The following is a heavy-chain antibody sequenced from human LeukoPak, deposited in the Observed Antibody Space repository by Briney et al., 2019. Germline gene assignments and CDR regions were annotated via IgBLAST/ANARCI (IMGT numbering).Heavy chain of an antibody. D-gene: IGHD2/OR15-2a*01. V-gene: IGHV1-46*01. J-gene: IGHJ4*02. CDR1: GYTFTSYY. CDR3: AREVPENFNFDY. CDR2: IKTSGGST. Sequence: ASVKVSCKASGYTFTSYYTHWVRQAPGQGLEWMGIIKTSGGSTLYAQKFQGRVTVTSDMSTSTVYVELSSLRSEDTVVYYCAREVPENFNFDYWGQGTLVTVSS.